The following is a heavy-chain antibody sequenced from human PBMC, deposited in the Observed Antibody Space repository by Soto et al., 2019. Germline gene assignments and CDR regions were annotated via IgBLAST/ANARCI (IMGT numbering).Heavy chain of an antibody. Sequence: GGSLRLSCAASGFTFSDAWMSWFRQAPGRGREWVGRSKREADGGTSDYAAPVKGRLTISRDGSKNTLYLRMNTLKTEYTAVDYWTTGSSTGYYNFEYWGKGTTVT. D-gene: IGHD3-22*01. V-gene: IGHV3-15*01. J-gene: IGHJ4*02. CDR1: GFTFSDAW. CDR2: SKREADGGTS. CDR3: TTGSSTGYYNFEY.